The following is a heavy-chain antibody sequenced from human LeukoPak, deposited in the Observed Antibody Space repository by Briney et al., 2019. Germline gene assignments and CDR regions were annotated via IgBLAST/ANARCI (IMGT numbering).Heavy chain of an antibody. CDR3: ARRQGYHGSGSYHFDY. CDR2: INHSGST. Sequence: GSLRLSCAASGFTFSSYAMSWVRQPPGKGLEWIGEINHSGSTNYNPSLKSRVTISVDTSKNQFSLKLSSVTAADTAVYYCARRQGYHGSGSYHFDYWGQGTLITVSS. J-gene: IGHJ4*02. CDR1: GFTFSSYA. V-gene: IGHV4-34*01. D-gene: IGHD3-10*01.